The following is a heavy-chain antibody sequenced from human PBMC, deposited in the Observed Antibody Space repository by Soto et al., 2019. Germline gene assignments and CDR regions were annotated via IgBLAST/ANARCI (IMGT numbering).Heavy chain of an antibody. V-gene: IGHV3-33*01. CDR1: GFTFSSYG. Sequence: GGSLRLSCAASGFTFSSYGMHWVRQAPGKGLEWVAVIWYDGSNKYYADSVKGRFTISRDNSKNTLYLQMNSLRAEDTAVYYCARDRKQWLVWGYDFQHWGQGTLVTVSS. J-gene: IGHJ1*01. CDR2: IWYDGSNK. CDR3: ARDRKQWLVWGYDFQH. D-gene: IGHD6-19*01.